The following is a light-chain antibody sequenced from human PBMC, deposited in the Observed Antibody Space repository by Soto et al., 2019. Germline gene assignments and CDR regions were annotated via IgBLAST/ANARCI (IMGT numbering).Light chain of an antibody. CDR1: QSVPSN. V-gene: IGKV3-15*01. CDR3: QQYHHWPWT. J-gene: IGKJ1*01. CDR2: GAS. Sequence: EIVMTQSPATLSVSPGERATLSCRASQSVPSNLAWYQQKPGQAPRLLISGASTRSTGIPARFSGSGSGTEFTLIISSLQSEDFAVYYCQQYHHWPWTFGQGTKVEI.